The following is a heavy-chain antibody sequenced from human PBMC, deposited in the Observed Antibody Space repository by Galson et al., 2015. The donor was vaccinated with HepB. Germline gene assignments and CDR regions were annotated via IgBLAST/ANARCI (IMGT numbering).Heavy chain of an antibody. J-gene: IGHJ6*02. Sequence: SVKVSCKAPGYTFTDYYMHWVRQAPGQGLEWMGWINPNSGGTNYAQKFQGRVTMTRDTSISTAYMELSRLRSDDTAVYYCARDRKLGMDYGMDVWGQGTTVTVSS. CDR2: INPNSGGT. CDR1: GYTFTDYY. V-gene: IGHV1-2*02. CDR3: ARDRKLGMDYGMDV.